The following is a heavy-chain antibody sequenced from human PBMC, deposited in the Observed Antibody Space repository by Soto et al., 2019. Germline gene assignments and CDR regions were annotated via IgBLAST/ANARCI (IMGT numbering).Heavy chain of an antibody. J-gene: IGHJ6*02. CDR2: IDPSDSYT. CDR1: GYSFTSYW. V-gene: IGHV5-10-1*01. Sequence: PGESLKISCKGSGYSFTSYWISWVRQMPGKGLEWMGRIDPSDSYTNYSPSFQGHVTISADKSISTADLQWSSLKASDTAMYYCARVDIVVVPAAYYYYYGMDVWGQGTTVTVSS. CDR3: ARVDIVVVPAAYYYYYGMDV. D-gene: IGHD2-2*01.